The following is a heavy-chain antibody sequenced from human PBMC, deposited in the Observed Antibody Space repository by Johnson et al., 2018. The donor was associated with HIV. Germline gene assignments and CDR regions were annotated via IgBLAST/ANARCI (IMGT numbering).Heavy chain of an antibody. Sequence: QVQLVESGGGVVQPGRSLRLSCAASGFTFSSYAMHWVRQAPGKGLEWVAVISSDGSTEHYADSVKGRLILSSDNSRITYLQMSSLRAEDTAVYYCARDGPWLQSQRDAFHIWGQGTMVTVSS. D-gene: IGHD5-24*01. CDR2: ISSDGSTE. J-gene: IGHJ3*02. V-gene: IGHV3-30-3*01. CDR3: ARDGPWLQSQRDAFHI. CDR1: GFTFSSYA.